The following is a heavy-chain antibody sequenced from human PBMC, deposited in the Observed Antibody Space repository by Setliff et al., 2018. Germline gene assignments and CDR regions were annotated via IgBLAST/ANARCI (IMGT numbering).Heavy chain of an antibody. D-gene: IGHD3-16*01. CDR2: ISGNGDNT. CDR3: AKEVVTYVYDY. Sequence: PGGSLRLSCAASGFTFSGYSMNWVRQAPGKGLEWVSGISGNGDNTYYADSVKGRFTISRDNSKNTLYLQMNSLRAEDTAVYYCAKEVVTYVYDYWGQGTLVTVTS. J-gene: IGHJ4*02. CDR1: GFTFSGYS. V-gene: IGHV3-23*01.